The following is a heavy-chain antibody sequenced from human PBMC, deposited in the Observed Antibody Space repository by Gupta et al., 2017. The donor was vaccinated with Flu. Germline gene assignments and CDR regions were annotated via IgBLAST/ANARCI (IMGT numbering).Heavy chain of an antibody. V-gene: IGHV5-51*01. CDR3: ARHKSSIAARPLDY. Sequence: TRYWIGCVRQMPGKGLEWMGIIYPGDSDTRYSPSFQGQVTISADKSISTAYLQWSSLKASDTAMYYCARHKSSIAARPLDYWGQGTLVTVS. J-gene: IGHJ4*02. D-gene: IGHD6-6*01. CDR2: IYPGDSDT. CDR1: TRYW.